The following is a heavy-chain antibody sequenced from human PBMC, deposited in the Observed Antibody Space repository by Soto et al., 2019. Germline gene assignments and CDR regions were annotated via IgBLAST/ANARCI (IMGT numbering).Heavy chain of an antibody. D-gene: IGHD2-15*01. CDR1: GFTFSVSA. CDR2: INGGSTSV. V-gene: IGHV3-21*02. CDR3: ASGGGRLNY. J-gene: IGHJ4*02. Sequence: DVQLVESGGGLVKPGGSLRLSCEASGFTFSVSAMNWVRQAPGKGLEWVSSINGGSTSVHYADSVKGRFTISRDNANNSLSRQLSNLSVDDTAVYYRASGGGRLNYCGQGTLVSVSS.